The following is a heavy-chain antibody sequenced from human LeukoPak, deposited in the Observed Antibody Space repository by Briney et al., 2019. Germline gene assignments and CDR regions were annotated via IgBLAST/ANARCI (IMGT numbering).Heavy chain of an antibody. CDR2: FGPQVCET. CDR3: ATGAMVYEY. CDR1: GSTLTKIS. Sequence: ASVKVSCKVSGSTLTKISIDWVRQAPGKGLECMGTFGPQVCETIHSQKLQGRLKMTADTSTDTAYMEMSSLQSEDTAVYYCATGAMVYEYWGQGTLVTASS. J-gene: IGHJ4*02. D-gene: IGHD3-10*01. V-gene: IGHV1-24*01.